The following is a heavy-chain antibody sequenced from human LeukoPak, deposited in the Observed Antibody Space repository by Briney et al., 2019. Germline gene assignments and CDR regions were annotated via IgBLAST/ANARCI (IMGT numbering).Heavy chain of an antibody. CDR1: GGTFSSYA. J-gene: IGHJ3*02. D-gene: IGHD6-13*01. CDR2: IIPIFGTA. V-gene: IGHV1-69*06. Sequence: SVKVSCKASGGTFSSYAISWVRQAPGQGLEWMGGIIPIFGTANYAQKFQGRVTITADKSASTAYMELSSLRPEDTAVYYCASDPGGSSSWFRPFFDIWGQGTMVTVSS. CDR3: ASDPGGSSSWFRPFFDI.